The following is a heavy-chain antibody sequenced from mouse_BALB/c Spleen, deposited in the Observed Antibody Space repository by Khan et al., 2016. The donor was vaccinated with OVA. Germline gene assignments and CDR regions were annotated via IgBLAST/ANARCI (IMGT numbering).Heavy chain of an antibody. CDR1: GYSFTSYY. D-gene: IGHD2-4*01. V-gene: IGHV1S135*01. Sequence: VQLQQSGPELMKPGASVKISCKASGYSFTSYYIHWMIESHGTSLEWIGYIDPFSGATTYNQNLKGKATLTVDKSSNTAYIHLRNLTSEDSAVYYCTRHDYVAWFTYWGQGTLVTVSA. J-gene: IGHJ3*01. CDR3: TRHDYVAWFTY. CDR2: IDPFSGAT.